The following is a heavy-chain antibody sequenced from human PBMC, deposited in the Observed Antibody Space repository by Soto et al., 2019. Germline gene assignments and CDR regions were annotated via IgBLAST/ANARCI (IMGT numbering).Heavy chain of an antibody. CDR2: ISWNSGSI. V-gene: IGHV3-9*01. Sequence: EVQLVESGGGLVQPGRSLRLSCAASGFTFDDYAMHWVRQAPGKGLELVSGISWNSGSIGYADSVKGRFTISRDNAKTSLYLQMNSLRAEDTALYYCATSTPDHYYDSRFDYWGQGTLVTVSS. D-gene: IGHD3-22*01. CDR3: ATSTPDHYYDSRFDY. CDR1: GFTFDDYA. J-gene: IGHJ4*02.